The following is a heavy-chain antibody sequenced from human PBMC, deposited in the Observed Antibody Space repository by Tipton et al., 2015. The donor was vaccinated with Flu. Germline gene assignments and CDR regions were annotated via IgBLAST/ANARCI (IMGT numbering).Heavy chain of an antibody. J-gene: IGHJ4*02. D-gene: IGHD2-15*01. CDR2: IYPDDSGT. Sequence: QLVQSGAEIKKPGQSLKISCKGSGYSFPIYWIAWLRQMPGKGLEWMGIIYPDDSGTRYSPSFQGQVTISADKSISTAYLQWSSLKASDTAMYYCARATRYCSGDNCYSDYWGQGTLVTVSA. V-gene: IGHV5-51*03. CDR3: ARATRYCSGDNCYSDY. CDR1: GYSFPIYW.